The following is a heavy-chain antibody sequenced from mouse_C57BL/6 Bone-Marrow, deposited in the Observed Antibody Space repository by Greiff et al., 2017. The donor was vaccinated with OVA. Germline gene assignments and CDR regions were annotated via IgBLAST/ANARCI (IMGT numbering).Heavy chain of an antibody. J-gene: IGHJ2*01. CDR2: IDPSDSYT. V-gene: IGHV1-69*01. CDR3: AREGIWFYFDY. CDR1: GYTFTSYW. D-gene: IGHD2-2*01. Sequence: QVQLQQPGAELVMPGASVKLSCKASGYTFTSYWMHWVKQRPGQGLEWIGEIDPSDSYTNYNQKFKGKSTLTVDKASSTAYMQLSSLTSEDSAVYDCAREGIWFYFDYWGQGTTLTGSS.